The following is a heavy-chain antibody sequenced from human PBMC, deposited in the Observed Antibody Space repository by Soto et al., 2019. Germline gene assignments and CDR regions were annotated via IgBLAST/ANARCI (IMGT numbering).Heavy chain of an antibody. V-gene: IGHV3-23*01. CDR3: AKELNYDILTGYYPPYYYGMDV. J-gene: IGHJ6*02. CDR1: GFTFSSYA. Sequence: EVQLLESGGGLVQPGGSLRLSCAASGFTFSSYAMSWVRQAPGKGLEWVPAISGSGGSTYYADSVKGRFTISRDNSKNTLYLQMNSLRAEDTAVYYCAKELNYDILTGYYPPYYYGMDVWGQGTTVTVSS. D-gene: IGHD3-9*01. CDR2: ISGSGGST.